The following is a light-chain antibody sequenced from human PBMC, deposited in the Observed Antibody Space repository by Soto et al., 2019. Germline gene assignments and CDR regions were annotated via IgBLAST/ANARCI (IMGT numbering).Light chain of an antibody. Sequence: EIVLTQSPATLSLSPGERATLSCRASQSVNSYLAWYQHKPGQAPRLLIYDASNRATGIPARFSGSGSGTDFTLTISSLEPEDFAVYYCQQRSNWPMYTFGPGTKLEIK. V-gene: IGKV3-11*01. CDR1: QSVNSY. CDR3: QQRSNWPMYT. J-gene: IGKJ2*01. CDR2: DAS.